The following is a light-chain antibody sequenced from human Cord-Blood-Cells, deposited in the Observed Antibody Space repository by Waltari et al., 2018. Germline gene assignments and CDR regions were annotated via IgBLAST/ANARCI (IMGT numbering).Light chain of an antibody. V-gene: IGKV3-15*01. CDR1: QSVSSN. J-gene: IGKJ4*01. Sequence: GERATLSCRASQSVSSNLAWYQQKPGQAPRLLIYGASTRATGIPARFSGSGSGTEFTLTISSLQSEDFAVYYCQQYNNWPPITFGGGTKVEIK. CDR2: GAS. CDR3: QQYNNWPPIT.